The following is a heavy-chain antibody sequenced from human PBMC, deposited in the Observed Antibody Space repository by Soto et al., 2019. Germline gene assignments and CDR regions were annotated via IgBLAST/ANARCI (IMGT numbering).Heavy chain of an antibody. D-gene: IGHD3-3*01. CDR2: VSGSGASV. J-gene: IGHJ5*02. V-gene: IGHV3-23*01. CDR1: GFIFSSHA. Sequence: EVQLLESGGGFVKPGGSLRLSCEGSGFIFSSHAMSWVRQAPGKGLEWVSSVSGSGASVHLPDFLKGRFRRSRDNSKNTVYLELNNLRVDDTAVYYCAKDLPLWSGYSFSENHWGQGTLVTVSS. CDR3: AKDLPLWSGYSFSENH.